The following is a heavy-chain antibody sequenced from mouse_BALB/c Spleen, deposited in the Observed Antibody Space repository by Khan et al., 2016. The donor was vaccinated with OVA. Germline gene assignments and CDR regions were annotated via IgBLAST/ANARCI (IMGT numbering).Heavy chain of an antibody. V-gene: IGHV3-2*02. Sequence: VQLKESGPGLVKPSQSLSLTCTVTGYSITSDYAWNWIRQFPGNKLEWMGYISSSGSTNYNPALKSRISITRDTSKNQFFLQLNSVTTEATATYYCARDGSRYNYAMDYWGQGTSVTVSS. CDR1: GYSITSDYA. CDR2: ISSSGST. CDR3: ARDGSRYNYAMDY. J-gene: IGHJ4*01. D-gene: IGHD2-3*01.